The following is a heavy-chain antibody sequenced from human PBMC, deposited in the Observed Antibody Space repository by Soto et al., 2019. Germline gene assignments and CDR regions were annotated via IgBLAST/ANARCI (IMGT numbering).Heavy chain of an antibody. V-gene: IGHV4-31*03. D-gene: IGHD3-10*01. CDR3: AREFGELSAFDL. Sequence: QVQLQESGPGLVKPSQTLSLTCTVSGGSISSAYYWSWIRQHPGKDLEWIGYIYYTGNTKYSPSLKSRVTISVDTSKNQFSLKLSSVTAADTAVYYCAREFGELSAFDLWGQGTMVTVSS. CDR2: IYYTGNT. CDR1: GGSISSAYY. J-gene: IGHJ3*01.